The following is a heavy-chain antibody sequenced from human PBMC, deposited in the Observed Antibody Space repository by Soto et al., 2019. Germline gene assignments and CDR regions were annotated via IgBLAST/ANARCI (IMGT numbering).Heavy chain of an antibody. V-gene: IGHV3-33*01. Sequence: QVQLVESGGGVVQPGRSLRLSCAASGFTFSSYGMHWVRQAPGKGLEWVAVIWYDGSNKYYADSVKGRFTISRDNSKNTLYLQRNSLRAEDTAVYYGARDFHGGVWWLRGPHALGYWGQGTLVTVSS. D-gene: IGHD5-12*01. J-gene: IGHJ1*01. CDR3: ARDFHGGVWWLRGPHALGY. CDR2: IWYDGSNK. CDR1: GFTFSSYG.